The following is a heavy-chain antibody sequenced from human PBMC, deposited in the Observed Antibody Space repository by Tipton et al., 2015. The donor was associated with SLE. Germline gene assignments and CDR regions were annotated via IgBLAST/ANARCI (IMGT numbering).Heavy chain of an antibody. CDR3: ARGSFERDFWSGYYRGWFDP. D-gene: IGHD3-3*01. CDR2: FYSDGRA. Sequence: TLSLTCTVSGGSIGNNYWNWIRQSAGGLEWIGRFYSDGRAALESRLNPSFESRVTMSVDPSKKQLSLTLMSVTAADTAVYYCARGSFERDFWSGYYRGWFDPWGQGTLVTVSS. J-gene: IGHJ5*02. V-gene: IGHV4-4*07. CDR1: GGSIGNNY.